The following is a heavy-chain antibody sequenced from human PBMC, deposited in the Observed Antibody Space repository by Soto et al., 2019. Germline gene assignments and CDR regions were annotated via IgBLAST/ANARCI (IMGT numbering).Heavy chain of an antibody. D-gene: IGHD2-2*01. CDR2: IIPILGIA. CDR1: GGTFSSYT. CDR3: AGYCSSTSCDVKNNWFDP. J-gene: IGHJ5*02. Sequence: QVQLVQSGAEVKKPGSSVKVSCKASGGTFSSYTISWVRQTPGQGLEWMGRIIPILGIANYAQKFQGRVTITADKSTSTAYMELSSLRSEDTAVYYCAGYCSSTSCDVKNNWFDPWGQGTLVTVSS. V-gene: IGHV1-69*02.